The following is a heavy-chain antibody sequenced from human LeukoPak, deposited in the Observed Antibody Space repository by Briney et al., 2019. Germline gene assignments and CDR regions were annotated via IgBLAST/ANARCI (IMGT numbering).Heavy chain of an antibody. CDR1: GSTFSSYA. J-gene: IGHJ4*02. V-gene: IGHV3-23*01. Sequence: PGGSLRLSCAASGSTFSSYAMSWVRQAPGKGLEWVSAISGSGGSTYYADSVKGRFTISRDNSKNTLYLQMNSLRAEDTAVYYCAKGVSPAPSYYFDYWGQGTLVTVSS. D-gene: IGHD2-2*01. CDR3: AKGVSPAPSYYFDY. CDR2: ISGSGGST.